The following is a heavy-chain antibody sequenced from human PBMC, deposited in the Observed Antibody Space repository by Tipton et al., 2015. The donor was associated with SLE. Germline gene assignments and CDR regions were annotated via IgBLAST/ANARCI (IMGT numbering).Heavy chain of an antibody. CDR3: ARASPGVWCFDL. V-gene: IGHV4-59*01. CDR2: VHYSGTT. CDR1: GDSISSYY. J-gene: IGHJ2*01. Sequence: TLSLTCTVSGDSISSYYWTWIRQPPGKGLEWIGNVHYSGTTNYNPSLKSRVTISVDMSKNQVSLKLTSVTAADTAVYYCARASPGVWCFDLWGRGSLVTVSS. D-gene: IGHD2-8*01.